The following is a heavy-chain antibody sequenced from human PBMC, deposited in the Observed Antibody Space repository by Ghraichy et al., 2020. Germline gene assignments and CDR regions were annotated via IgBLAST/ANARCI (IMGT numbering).Heavy chain of an antibody. CDR3: AKDRHYYDSSGYYGY. J-gene: IGHJ4*02. V-gene: IGHV3-23*01. CDR1: GFTFSSYA. CDR2: ISGSGGST. Sequence: GRSLRLSCAASGFTFSSYAMSWVRQAPGKGLEWVSAISGSGGSTYYADSVKGRFTISRDNSKNTLYLQMNSLRAEDTAVYYCAKDRHYYDSSGYYGYWGQGTLVTVSS. D-gene: IGHD3-22*01.